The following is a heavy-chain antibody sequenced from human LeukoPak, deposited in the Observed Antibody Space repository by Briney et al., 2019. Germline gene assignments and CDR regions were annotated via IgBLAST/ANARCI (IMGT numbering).Heavy chain of an antibody. CDR1: GGSFSGYY. CDR2: INHSGST. D-gene: IGHD6-6*01. V-gene: IGHV4-34*01. J-gene: IGHJ5*02. CDR3: ARGVRWFDP. Sequence: SETLSLTCAVYGGSFSGYYWSWIRQPPGKGLEWIGEINHSGSTNYNPSLKSRVTISVGTSKNQFSLKLSSVTAADTAVYYCARGVRWFDPWGQGTLVTVSS.